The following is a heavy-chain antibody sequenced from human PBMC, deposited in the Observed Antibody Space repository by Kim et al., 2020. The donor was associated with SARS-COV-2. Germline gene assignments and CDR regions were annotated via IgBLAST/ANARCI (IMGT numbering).Heavy chain of an antibody. D-gene: IGHD6-19*01. V-gene: IGHV1-18*04. CDR1: GYTFTSYG. CDR3: ASERGDMQWGAFDI. CDR2: ISAYNGNT. J-gene: IGHJ3*02. Sequence: ASVKVSCKASGYTFTSYGISWVRQAPGQGLEWMGWISAYNGNTNYAQKLQGRVTMTTDTSTSTAYMELRSLRSDDTAVYYCASERGDMQWGAFDIWGQGTMVTVSS.